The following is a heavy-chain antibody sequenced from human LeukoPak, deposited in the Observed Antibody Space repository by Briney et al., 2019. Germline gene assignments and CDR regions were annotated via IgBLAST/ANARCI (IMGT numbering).Heavy chain of an antibody. Sequence: GASVKVSCKASGYIYTSYGINWVRQAPGQGLEWMGWISAYNGNTKYAQKLQGRVTMTTDTSTSTAHTELRSLRTDDTAVYYCTRGPEWFGVNVDYWGQGTLVTVSS. D-gene: IGHD3-10*01. V-gene: IGHV1-18*01. CDR3: TRGPEWFGVNVDY. CDR2: ISAYNGNT. CDR1: GYIYTSYG. J-gene: IGHJ4*02.